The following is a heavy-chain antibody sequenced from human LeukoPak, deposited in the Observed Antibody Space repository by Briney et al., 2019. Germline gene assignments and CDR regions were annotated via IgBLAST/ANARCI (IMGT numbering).Heavy chain of an antibody. CDR1: GFTFSSYW. Sequence: PGGSLRLSCAASGFTFSSYWMNWVRQAPGKGLEWVSYISSSGSTIYYADSVKGRFTISRDNAKNSLYLQMNSLRAEDTAVYYCASPYYYDSSGRGEDYWGQGTLVTVSS. CDR3: ASPYYYDSSGRGEDY. CDR2: ISSSGSTI. V-gene: IGHV3-48*04. D-gene: IGHD3-22*01. J-gene: IGHJ4*02.